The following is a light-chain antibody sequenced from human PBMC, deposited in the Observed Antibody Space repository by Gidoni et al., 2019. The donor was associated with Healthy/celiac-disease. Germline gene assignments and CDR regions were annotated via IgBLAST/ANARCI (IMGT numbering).Light chain of an antibody. CDR2: GAS. V-gene: IGKV3-15*01. Sequence: EIVMTQSPATLSVSQGERATLSCRASQSVSSNLAWYQQKPGQAPRLLIYGASTRATGIPARFSGSGSGKEFTLTISSLQSEDFAVYYCQQYNNWPPWTFGQGTKVEIK. J-gene: IGKJ1*01. CDR1: QSVSSN. CDR3: QQYNNWPPWT.